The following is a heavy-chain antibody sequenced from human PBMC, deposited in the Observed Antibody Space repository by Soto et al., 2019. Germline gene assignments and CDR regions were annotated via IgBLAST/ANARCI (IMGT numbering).Heavy chain of an antibody. J-gene: IGHJ4*02. CDR2: ISGTSDSI. V-gene: IGHV3-48*04. Sequence: QVPGKGLEWVAYISGTSDSIPYADSVKGRFTISRDNAKNSLYLQMNSLRAEDTAVYYCARVGVVTAAGTSDYWGQGTLVTVSS. D-gene: IGHD6-13*01. CDR3: ARVGVVTAAGTSDY.